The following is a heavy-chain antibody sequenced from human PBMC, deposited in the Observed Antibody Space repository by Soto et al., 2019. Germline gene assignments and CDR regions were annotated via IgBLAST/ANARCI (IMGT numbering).Heavy chain of an antibody. V-gene: IGHV1-69*02. Sequence: SVKVSCKASGGTFSSYTISWVRQAPGQGLEWMGRIIPILGIANYAQKFQGRVTITADKSTSTAYMELSSLRSEDTAVYYCASHAFYDILTGYYLYYYYGMDVWGQGTTVTVS. CDR1: GGTFSSYT. CDR2: IIPILGIA. J-gene: IGHJ6*02. D-gene: IGHD3-9*01. CDR3: ASHAFYDILTGYYLYYYYGMDV.